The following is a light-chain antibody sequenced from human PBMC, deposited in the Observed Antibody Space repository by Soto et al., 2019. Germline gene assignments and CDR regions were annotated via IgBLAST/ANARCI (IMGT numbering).Light chain of an antibody. V-gene: IGKV3-20*01. CDR2: GAS. J-gene: IGKJ1*01. CDR3: QQYGSSWWT. Sequence: EIVLTQSPGTLSLSPGERATLSCRASQTVSNNYLAWYQQKPGQAPRLLIYGASSRATGIPDRFRGSGSGKDFTLTISRLEPDDFAVYFCQQYGSSWWTFGQGTKVEIK. CDR1: QTVSNNY.